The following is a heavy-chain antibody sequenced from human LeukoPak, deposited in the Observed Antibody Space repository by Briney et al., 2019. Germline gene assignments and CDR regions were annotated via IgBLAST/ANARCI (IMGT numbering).Heavy chain of an antibody. J-gene: IGHJ6*02. Sequence: GGSLRLSCAASGFTSSSYSMNWVRQAPGKGLEWASSISSSSSYIYYADSVKGRFTISRDNAKNSLYLQMNSLRAEDTAVYYCARAPSYGMDVWGQGTTVTVSS. V-gene: IGHV3-21*01. CDR1: GFTSSSYS. CDR2: ISSSSSYI. CDR3: ARAPSYGMDV.